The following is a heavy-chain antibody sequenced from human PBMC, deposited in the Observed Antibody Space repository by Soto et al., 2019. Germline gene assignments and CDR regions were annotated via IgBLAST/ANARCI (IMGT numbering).Heavy chain of an antibody. CDR1: GFTFSNYA. Sequence: GGSLRLSCAACGFTFSNYAMSWVCQAQGKGLEWVSAISGSGGSTYYADSVKGRFTISRDNSKNTLYLQMNSLRAEDTAVYYCAKGCSGGSCSDAFDIWGQGTMVTVSS. D-gene: IGHD2-15*01. J-gene: IGHJ3*02. V-gene: IGHV3-23*01. CDR2: ISGSGGST. CDR3: AKGCSGGSCSDAFDI.